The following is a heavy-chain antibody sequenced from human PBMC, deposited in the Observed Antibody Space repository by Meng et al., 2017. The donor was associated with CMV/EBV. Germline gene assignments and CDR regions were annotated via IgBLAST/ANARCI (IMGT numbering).Heavy chain of an antibody. CDR1: GGSISSSSYY. CDR2: IYYSGST. V-gene: IGHV4-39*07. CDR3: ASGALGYCSGGSCYPPYYGMDV. Sequence: SETLSLTCTVSGGSISSSSYYWGWIRQPPGKGLEWIGSIYYSGSTYYNPSLKSRVTISVDTSKNQFSLKLSSVTAAATAVYYCASGALGYCSGGSCYPPYYGMDVWGQGTTVTVSS. J-gene: IGHJ6*02. D-gene: IGHD2-15*01.